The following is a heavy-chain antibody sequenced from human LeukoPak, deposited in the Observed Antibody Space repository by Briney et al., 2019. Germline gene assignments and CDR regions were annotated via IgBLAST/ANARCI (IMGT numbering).Heavy chain of an antibody. CDR2: IKSKSDRGTT. CDR1: GFPFSIAW. V-gene: IGHV3-15*01. Sequence: PGGSLRLSCAASGFPFSIAWMTWVRQTPGKGLEWVARIKSKSDRGTTDYAAPVKGRFTISRDDSKNTVYLQMNSLRTEDTAVYYCAKRDGYNSGPFDYWGQGTLVTVSS. CDR3: AKRDGYNSGPFDY. D-gene: IGHD5-24*01. J-gene: IGHJ4*02.